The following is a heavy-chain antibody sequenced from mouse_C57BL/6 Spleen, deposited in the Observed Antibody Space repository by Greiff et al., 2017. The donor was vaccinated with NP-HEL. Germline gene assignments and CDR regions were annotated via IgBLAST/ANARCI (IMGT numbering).Heavy chain of an antibody. D-gene: IGHD2-5*01. V-gene: IGHV1-69*01. CDR2: IDPSDSYT. CDR3: ARWPYSKGYFDY. Sequence: QVQLQQPGAELVMPGASVKLSCKATGYTFTSYWMHWVKQRPGQGLEWIGEIDPSDSYTNYNQKFKGKSTLTVDKSSSTAYMQLSSLTSEDSAVYYCARWPYSKGYFDYWGQGTTLTVSS. J-gene: IGHJ2*01. CDR1: GYTFTSYW.